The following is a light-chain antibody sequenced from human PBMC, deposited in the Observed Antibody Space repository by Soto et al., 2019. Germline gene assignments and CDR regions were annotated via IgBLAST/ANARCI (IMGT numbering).Light chain of an antibody. CDR3: AAWDDSLNGQV. CDR2: SNK. Sequence: QSVLTQPPSASGTPGQRVTISCSGSSSNIGSNTVNWYQQLPGTAPKLLIYSNKQRPSGVPDRFSGSKSGTSASLAISGHQYEDEADYYCAAWDDSLNGQVSGGGTKLAVL. J-gene: IGLJ3*02. CDR1: SSNIGSNT. V-gene: IGLV1-44*01.